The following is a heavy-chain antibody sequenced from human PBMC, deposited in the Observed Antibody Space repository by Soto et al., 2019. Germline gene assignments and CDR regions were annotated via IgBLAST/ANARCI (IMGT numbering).Heavy chain of an antibody. CDR1: GGSFSDFA. V-gene: IGHV1-69*01. CDR3: ARGGIVAVPAVLSSYDDYTSYRFDS. CDR2: IIPMFAAT. J-gene: IGHJ4*02. Sequence: QVQLAQSGAEVRKPGSSVKVSCRASGGSFSDFAFSWVRQAPGQGLEWMGGIIPMFAATKYAQRFQRRVTISADASPTTVHLALSSLTSDDSAGYYCARGGIVAVPAVLSSYDDYTSYRFDSWGQGTLFSVSS. D-gene: IGHD3-16*02.